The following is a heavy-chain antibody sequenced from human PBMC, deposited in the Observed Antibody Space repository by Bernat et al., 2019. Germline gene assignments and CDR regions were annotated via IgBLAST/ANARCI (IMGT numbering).Heavy chain of an antibody. J-gene: IGHJ4*02. Sequence: EVQLVESGGGLVQPGGSLRLSCSASGFTFSSYAMHWVRQAPGKGLEYVSAISSNGGSTYYADSVKGRFTISRDNSKNTLYLQMSSLRAEDTAVYYCGKDLGTSRITMVQGVLDYWGQGTLVTVSS. CDR3: GKDLGTSRITMVQGVLDY. D-gene: IGHD3-10*01. CDR2: ISSNGGST. CDR1: GFTFSSYA. V-gene: IGHV3-64D*06.